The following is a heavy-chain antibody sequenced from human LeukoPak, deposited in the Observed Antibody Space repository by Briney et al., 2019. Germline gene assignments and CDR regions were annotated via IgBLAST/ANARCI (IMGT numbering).Heavy chain of an antibody. V-gene: IGHV4-34*01. Sequence: SETLSLTCAVYGGSFSGYYWSWIRQPPGKGLEWIGEINHSGSTNYNPSLKSRVTISVDTSKNQFSLKLSSVTAADTAVYYCARFSRTVRYCSSTSCYVLGHGYYGMDVWGQGTTVTVSS. J-gene: IGHJ6*02. CDR1: GGSFSGYY. D-gene: IGHD2-2*01. CDR3: ARFSRTVRYCSSTSCYVLGHGYYGMDV. CDR2: INHSGST.